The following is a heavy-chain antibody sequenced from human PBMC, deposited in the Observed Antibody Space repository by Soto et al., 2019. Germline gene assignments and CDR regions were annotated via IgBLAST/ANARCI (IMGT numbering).Heavy chain of an antibody. CDR3: AKADYDASGYYYYYGMDV. CDR2: ISSDGSNK. V-gene: IGHV3-30*18. Sequence: QAQLLESGGGVVQPGKSLRLSCAASGFILTSYGIHWVRQAPGKGLEWVAVISSDGSNKYYADSVKGRFTISRDNSKNTLYLQMNSLRAEDTAVYYCAKADYDASGYYYYYGMDVWGQGTTVTVSS. J-gene: IGHJ6*02. CDR1: GFILTSYG. D-gene: IGHD4-17*01.